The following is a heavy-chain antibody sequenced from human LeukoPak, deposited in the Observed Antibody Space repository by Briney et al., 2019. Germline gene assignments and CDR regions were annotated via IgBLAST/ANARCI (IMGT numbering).Heavy chain of an antibody. D-gene: IGHD3-9*01. Sequence: ASVKVSCKASGYTFTSYGISWVRQAPGQGLECMGWISAYNGNTNYAQKLQGRVTMTTDTSTSTAYMELRSLRSDDTAVYYCARGNLRYFDWLPQANWFDPWGQGTLVTVSS. CDR2: ISAYNGNT. CDR3: ARGNLRYFDWLPQANWFDP. J-gene: IGHJ5*02. V-gene: IGHV1-18*01. CDR1: GYTFTSYG.